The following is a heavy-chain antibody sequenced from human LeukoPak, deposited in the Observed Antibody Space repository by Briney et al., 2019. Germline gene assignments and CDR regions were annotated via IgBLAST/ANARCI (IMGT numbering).Heavy chain of an antibody. CDR1: GGTFSSYT. Sequence: AVKVSCQASGGTFSSYTISWVRQDPGKGLAWMGRIIPMLGLANNAQKFQGRVTITANKSTSTAYMEMSSLRTEETAVYYCASHSSSKRYYFDYWGQGTLVTVSS. V-gene: IGHV1-69*02. CDR3: ASHSSSKRYYFDY. J-gene: IGHJ4*02. D-gene: IGHD6-6*01. CDR2: IIPMLGLA.